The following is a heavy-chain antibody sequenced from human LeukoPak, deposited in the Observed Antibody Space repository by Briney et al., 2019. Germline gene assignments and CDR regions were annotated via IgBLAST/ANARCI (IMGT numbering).Heavy chain of an antibody. CDR1: GYTFTSYD. CDR2: MNPNSGNT. CDR3: ARGRKSSAWEYYFDY. D-gene: IGHD3-22*01. V-gene: IGHV1-8*01. Sequence: AASVKVSCKASGYTFTSYDTNWVRQATGQGLEWMGWMNPNSGNTGYVQKFQGRVTMTWNTAISTAYMALSSLRSEDTAVYYCARGRKSSAWEYYFDYWGQGALVTVSS. J-gene: IGHJ4*02.